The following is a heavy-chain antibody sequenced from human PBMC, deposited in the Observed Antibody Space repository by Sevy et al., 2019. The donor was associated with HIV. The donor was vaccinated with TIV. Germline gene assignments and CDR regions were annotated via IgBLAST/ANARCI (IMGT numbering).Heavy chain of an antibody. V-gene: IGHV5-10-1*01. J-gene: IGHJ6*02. CDR1: GYSFTSYW. CDR3: VRHPPRYCSGGSCYTEDYYYGMDV. CDR2: IDPSDSYT. Sequence: GESLKISCKGSGYSFTSYWISWVRQMPGKGLEWMGRIDPSDSYTNYSPSFQGHVTISADKSISTAYLQWSSLKASDTAMYYCVRHPPRYCSGGSCYTEDYYYGMDVWGQGTTVTVSS. D-gene: IGHD2-15*01.